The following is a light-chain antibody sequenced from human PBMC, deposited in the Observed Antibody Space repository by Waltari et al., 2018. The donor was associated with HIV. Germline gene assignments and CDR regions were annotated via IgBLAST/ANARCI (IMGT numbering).Light chain of an antibody. Sequence: SFELTQPPSASVSPGQTARITCSGDALPKQFASWYQQKPGQAPVLIIYQDTERPAGIPERFSGSSSGTRVTLTVSGVQAEDEADYYCQSADSSGTWVFGGGTKLTVL. V-gene: IGLV3-25*03. CDR1: ALPKQF. CDR3: QSADSSGTWV. J-gene: IGLJ3*02. CDR2: QDT.